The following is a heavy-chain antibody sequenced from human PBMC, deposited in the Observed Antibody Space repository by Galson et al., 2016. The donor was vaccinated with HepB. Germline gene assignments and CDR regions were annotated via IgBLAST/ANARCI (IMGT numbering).Heavy chain of an antibody. Sequence: SLRLSCAASGFTFPSHAMLWVRQAPGKGLEWVAGISYDGSNKYYADSVKGRFTISRDNSKNTLYLQMNSLRAEETAVYYSARKNSIFGVVNDAYYYGMDLWGQGTTVTVSS. D-gene: IGHD3-3*01. CDR1: GFTFPSHA. J-gene: IGHJ6*02. V-gene: IGHV3-30*04. CDR3: ARKNSIFGVVNDAYYYGMDL. CDR2: ISYDGSNK.